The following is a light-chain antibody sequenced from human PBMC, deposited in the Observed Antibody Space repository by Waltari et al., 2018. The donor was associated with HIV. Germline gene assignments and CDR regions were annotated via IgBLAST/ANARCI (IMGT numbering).Light chain of an antibody. CDR3: MQALQTPIT. Sequence: DIVMTQSPLSLPVNPGEPASISCRSSQSLLHSDGYNYWDWYLQKPGQSPQLLIYLGSNRASGVPDRFSGSGSGTDFTLKISRVEAEDVGVYYCMQALQTPITFGQGTRLEIK. CDR1: QSLLHSDGYNY. CDR2: LGS. V-gene: IGKV2-28*01. J-gene: IGKJ5*01.